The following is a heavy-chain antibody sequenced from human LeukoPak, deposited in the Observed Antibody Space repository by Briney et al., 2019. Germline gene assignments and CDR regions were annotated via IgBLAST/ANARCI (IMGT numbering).Heavy chain of an antibody. D-gene: IGHD3-10*01. CDR1: GFTFGDYG. Sequence: GGSLRLSCTTSGFTFGDYGMSWVRQAPGKGLEWVGFIRSKAYGGTTENAASAKGRFTISRDDSKSIAYLQMNSLKTEDKAVYYCTGSFGELTFFDYWGLGTLVTVSS. V-gene: IGHV3-49*04. CDR2: IRSKAYGGTT. CDR3: TGSFGELTFFDY. J-gene: IGHJ4*02.